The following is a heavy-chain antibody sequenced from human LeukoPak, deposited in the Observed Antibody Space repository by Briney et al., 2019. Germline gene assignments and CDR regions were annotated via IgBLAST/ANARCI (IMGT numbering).Heavy chain of an antibody. V-gene: IGHV4-59*12. J-gene: IGHJ6*02. CDR2: IYYSGST. CDR1: GGSISSYY. D-gene: IGHD6-13*01. Sequence: SETLSLTRTVSGGSISSYYWSWIRQPPGKGLEWIGYIYYSGSTNYNPSLKSRVTISVDTSKNQFSLKLSSVTAADTAVYYCARDGSRGYYYYYGMDVWGQGTTVTVSS. CDR3: ARDGSRGYYYYYGMDV.